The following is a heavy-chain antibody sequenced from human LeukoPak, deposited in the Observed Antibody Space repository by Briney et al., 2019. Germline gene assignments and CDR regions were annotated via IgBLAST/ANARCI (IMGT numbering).Heavy chain of an antibody. CDR3: ARDGYSGSDAL. D-gene: IGHD5-12*01. Sequence: SSETLSLTCAVSGGSISSSSYYWGWIRQPPGKGLEWIGTFYYSGSTYYNPSLRSRVTISVDTSQNQFYLKLSSVTAADTAVYYCARDGYSGSDALWGQGTLVTVSS. CDR1: GGSISSSSYY. J-gene: IGHJ4*02. V-gene: IGHV4-39*07. CDR2: FYYSGST.